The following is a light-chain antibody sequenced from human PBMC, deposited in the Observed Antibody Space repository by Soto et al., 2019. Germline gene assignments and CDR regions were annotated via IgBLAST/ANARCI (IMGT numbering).Light chain of an antibody. CDR2: TAS. CDR3: QEYNNYWT. CDR1: QTISRL. Sequence: PSTLSASVGDTVTITCRASQTISRLLAWYQQKPGKAPRLLIYTASTLESGVPSRFSASGSGTEFTLTISSLHPDDFATYYCQEYNNYWTFGQGTKVDIK. J-gene: IGKJ1*01. V-gene: IGKV1-5*01.